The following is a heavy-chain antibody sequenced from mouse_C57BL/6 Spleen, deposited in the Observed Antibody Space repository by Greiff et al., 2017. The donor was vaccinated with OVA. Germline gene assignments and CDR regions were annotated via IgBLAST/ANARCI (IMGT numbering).Heavy chain of an antibody. CDR2: IRLKSDNYAT. CDR3: TGYGSSWFAY. Sequence: EVQGVESGGGLVQPGGSMKLSCVASGFTFSNYWMNWVRQSPEKGLEWVAQIRLKSDNYATHYAESVKGRFTISRDDSKSSVYLQMNNLRAEDTGIYYCTGYGSSWFAYWGQGTLVTVSA. D-gene: IGHD1-1*01. CDR1: GFTFSNYW. J-gene: IGHJ3*01. V-gene: IGHV6-3*01.